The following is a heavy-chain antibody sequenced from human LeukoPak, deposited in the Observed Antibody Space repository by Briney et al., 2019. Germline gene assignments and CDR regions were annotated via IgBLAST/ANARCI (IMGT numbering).Heavy chain of an antibody. V-gene: IGHV4-34*01. J-gene: IGHJ4*02. CDR3: ARGYDYFDY. CDR2: INHSGST. D-gene: IGHD4-17*01. CDR1: GGSFSGYY. Sequence: SETLSLTCAVYGGSFSGYYWSWIRQPPGKGLEWIGEINHSGSTNYNPSLKSRVTISVDTSKNQFSLKLSSVTAADTAVYYCARGYDYFDYWGQGTLVTVSS.